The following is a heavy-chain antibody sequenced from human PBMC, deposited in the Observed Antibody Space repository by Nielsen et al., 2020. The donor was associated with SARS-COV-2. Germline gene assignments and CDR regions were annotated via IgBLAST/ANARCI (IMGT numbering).Heavy chain of an antibody. D-gene: IGHD3-22*01. Sequence: SETLSLTCTVSSYSVSSGYNWGWIRQPPGKGLEWIGSIYHSGSTYYNPSLKSRVTMSVDTSKNQFSLKLSSVTAADTAFYYCARDADSSGYYGPFFDYWGQRTLVTVSS. CDR3: ARDADSSGYYGPFFDY. J-gene: IGHJ4*02. CDR1: SYSVSSGYN. V-gene: IGHV4-38-2*02. CDR2: IYHSGST.